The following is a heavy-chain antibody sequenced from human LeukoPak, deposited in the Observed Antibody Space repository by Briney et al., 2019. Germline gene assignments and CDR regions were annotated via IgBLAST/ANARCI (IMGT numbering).Heavy chain of an antibody. CDR1: GFTFGAYA. CDR3: AKGVPFLDWWMLDY. CDR2: ISGTAAST. D-gene: IGHD3-9*01. J-gene: IGHJ4*02. Sequence: GGSLRVSCQAFGFTFGAYALTWFRQAQGKGLDWSSAISGTAASTYYADSVKGRFTISRDNSKSTLYLQMNSLRAEDTAIYYCAKGVPFLDWWMLDYWGQGSLVTVSS. V-gene: IGHV3-23*01.